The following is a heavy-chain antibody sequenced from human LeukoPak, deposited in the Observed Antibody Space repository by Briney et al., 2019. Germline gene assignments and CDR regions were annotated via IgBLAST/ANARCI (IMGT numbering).Heavy chain of an antibody. D-gene: IGHD6-13*01. J-gene: IGHJ5*01. V-gene: IGHV1-2*02. CDR3: ARDRQYGSIWLLTSFDP. Sequence: GASVKVSCKASGYTFNGYYINWVRQAPGQSLEWMGWINPNSGATKFAEKFQGRVTLTRDTSVNTAYMELNNLTSDDTAVYFCARDRQYGSIWLLTSFDPWGKGNLLTVSS. CDR1: GYTFNGYY. CDR2: INPNSGAT.